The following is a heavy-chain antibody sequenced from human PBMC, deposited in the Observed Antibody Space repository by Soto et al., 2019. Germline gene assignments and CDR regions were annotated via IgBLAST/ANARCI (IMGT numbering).Heavy chain of an antibody. CDR3: AKEGGYYDGSGWGYFDY. J-gene: IGHJ4*02. CDR1: GFTFSSYA. Sequence: GGSLRLSCAASGFTFSSYAMSWVRQAPGKGLEWVSAISGSGGSTYYADSVKGRFTISRDNSKNTLYLQMNILRAEDTAVYYCAKEGGYYDGSGWGYFDYWGQGTLVTVSS. D-gene: IGHD3-22*01. CDR2: ISGSGGST. V-gene: IGHV3-23*01.